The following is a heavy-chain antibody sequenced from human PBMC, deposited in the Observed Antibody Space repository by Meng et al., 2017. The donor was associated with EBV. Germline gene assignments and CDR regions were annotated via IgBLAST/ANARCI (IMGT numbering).Heavy chain of an antibody. CDR1: GGSVNNESYY. CDR3: ARGDYTNYPRWFDT. Sequence: QVQLQESGPGLVEPSETLSFTCTVSGGSVNNESYYWGWIRQPPGKGLEYIGYIYYTGSTNYNSSLKSRVTISLDKSKNQFSLKLTSLTAADTAIYYCARGDYTNYPRWFDTWGQGPLVTVAS. D-gene: IGHD4-11*01. J-gene: IGHJ5*02. V-gene: IGHV4-61*01. CDR2: IYYTGST.